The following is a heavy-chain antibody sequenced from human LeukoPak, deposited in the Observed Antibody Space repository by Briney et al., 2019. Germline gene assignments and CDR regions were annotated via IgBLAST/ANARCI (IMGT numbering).Heavy chain of an antibody. CDR2: INPNSGGT. CDR3: ARVASRIAVAASTGWFDP. Sequence: GASVKVSCKASGYNFTDSYMHWVRQAPGEGLEWVGWINPNSGGTDYAQKFQGWVTMTRDTSISTAYMDLSRLRSDDTAVYYCARVASRIAVAASTGWFDPWGQGTLVTVSS. V-gene: IGHV1-2*04. D-gene: IGHD6-19*01. CDR1: GYNFTDSY. J-gene: IGHJ5*02.